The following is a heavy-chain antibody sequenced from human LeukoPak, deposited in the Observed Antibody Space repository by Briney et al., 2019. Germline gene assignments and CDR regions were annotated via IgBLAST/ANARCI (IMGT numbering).Heavy chain of an antibody. CDR1: GFTFSRNG. D-gene: IGHD1-26*01. Sequence: GGSLRLSCAASGFTFSRNGMHWVRQAPGKGLVWVSRISSDGSTTSYADSVKGRFAISRDNAKNTLYLQMSSLRAEDTAVYYCARRGGSYNDYWGQGTLVTVSS. J-gene: IGHJ4*02. V-gene: IGHV3-74*01. CDR3: ARRGGSYNDY. CDR2: ISSDGSTT.